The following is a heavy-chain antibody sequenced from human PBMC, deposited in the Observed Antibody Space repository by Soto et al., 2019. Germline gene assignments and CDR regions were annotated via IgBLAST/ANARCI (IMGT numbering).Heavy chain of an antibody. J-gene: IGHJ4*02. CDR1: GFTVSSNY. CDR3: ARGPSLLWFGESDFDY. D-gene: IGHD3-10*01. Sequence: EVQLVESGGGLVQPGGSLRLSCAASGFTVSSNYMSWVRQAPGKGLEWVSVIYSGGSTYYADSVKGRFTISRDNSKNTLYLQMNSLRAEDTAVYYCARGPSLLWFGESDFDYWGQGTLDTVSS. CDR2: IYSGGST. V-gene: IGHV3-66*01.